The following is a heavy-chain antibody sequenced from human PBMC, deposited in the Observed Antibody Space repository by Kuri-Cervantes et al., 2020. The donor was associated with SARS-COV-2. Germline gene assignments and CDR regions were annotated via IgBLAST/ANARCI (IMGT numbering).Heavy chain of an antibody. CDR1: EYTFTSYD. CDR3: TRDLASSSWYFVDDAFDI. J-gene: IGHJ3*02. Sequence: SVKVSCKASEYTFTSYDINWVRQATGQGLEWMGWRNPNSGKIGHAQKFRGRVTITRNTCISIAYKELSSLRSEDTAVYYCTRDLASSSWYFVDDAFDIWGQGTMVTVSS. D-gene: IGHD6-13*01. V-gene: IGHV1-8*01. CDR2: RNPNSGKI.